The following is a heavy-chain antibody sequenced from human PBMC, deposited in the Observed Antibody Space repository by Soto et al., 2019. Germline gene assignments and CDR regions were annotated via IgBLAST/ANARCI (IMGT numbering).Heavy chain of an antibody. Sequence: QVQLVQSGADVKKPGASVKVSCKASGDTFTSYGISWVRQAPGQGLEWMGWIRDHNGNTNYAQKLQGRVNMTTDTCTIKAYIEMRSMRSDDNYVYYCARDPSTLDYWVYGTQVTVSS. CDR1: GDTFTSYG. CDR2: IRDHNGNT. J-gene: IGHJ4*01. CDR3: ARDPSTLDY. V-gene: IGHV1-18*01.